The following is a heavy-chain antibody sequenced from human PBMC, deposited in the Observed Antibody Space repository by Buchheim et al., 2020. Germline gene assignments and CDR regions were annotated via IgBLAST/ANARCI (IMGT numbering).Heavy chain of an antibody. D-gene: IGHD3-3*01. CDR2: ISGDGGST. J-gene: IGHJ6*03. Sequence: EVQLVESGGGVVQPGGSLRLSCAASGFTFDDYAMHWVRQAPGKGLEWVSLISGDGGSTYYADSVKGRFTISRDNSKNSLYLQMNSLRTEDTALYYCAKDIENLHYDFWSGAIYYYYYMDVWGKGTT. V-gene: IGHV3-43*02. CDR3: AKDIENLHYDFWSGAIYYYYYMDV. CDR1: GFTFDDYA.